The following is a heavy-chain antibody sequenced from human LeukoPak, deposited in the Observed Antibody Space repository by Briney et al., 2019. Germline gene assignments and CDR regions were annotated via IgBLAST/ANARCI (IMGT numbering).Heavy chain of an antibody. J-gene: IGHJ3*02. D-gene: IGHD3-9*01. CDR1: GWTFSGYY. CDR3: AREGTGYNAFDI. V-gene: IGHV4-34*01. CDR2: INHSGST. Sequence: SETLTLTCAVSGWTFSGYYWSWVRQPPGKGLEWIGEINHSGSTNYNPSLKSRVTISVDTSKNQFSLKLSSVTAADTAVYYCAREGTGYNAFDIWGQGTMVTVSS.